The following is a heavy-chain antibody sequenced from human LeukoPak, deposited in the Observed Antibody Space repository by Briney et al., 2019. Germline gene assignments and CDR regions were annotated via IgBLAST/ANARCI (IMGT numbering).Heavy chain of an antibody. CDR3: AKDPNGDYVGAFEM. CDR1: RFIFISFA. J-gene: IGHJ3*02. D-gene: IGHD3-16*01. Sequence: GGSLRLSCEASRFIFISFAVSWVRQAPGEGLEWVSSISSSGSTTYYADSVKGRFTISRDNIRNTLNLQMNSLRPDDTALYYCAKDPNGDYVGAFEMWGLGTMVTVSS. CDR2: ISSSGSTT. V-gene: IGHV3-23*01.